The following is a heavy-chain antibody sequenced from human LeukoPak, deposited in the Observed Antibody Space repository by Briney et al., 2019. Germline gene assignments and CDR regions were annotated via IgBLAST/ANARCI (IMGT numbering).Heavy chain of an antibody. CDR1: GYTFTSYY. Sequence: ASVKVSCKASGYTFTSYYMHWVRQAPGQGLEWMGIINPSGGSTSYAQKFQGRVIMTRDTSTSTVYMELNSMRSEDTAVYYCARDPAYYDSSGYYYHDAFDIWGQGTMVTVSS. J-gene: IGHJ3*02. D-gene: IGHD3-22*01. CDR3: ARDPAYYDSSGYYYHDAFDI. V-gene: IGHV1-46*01. CDR2: INPSGGST.